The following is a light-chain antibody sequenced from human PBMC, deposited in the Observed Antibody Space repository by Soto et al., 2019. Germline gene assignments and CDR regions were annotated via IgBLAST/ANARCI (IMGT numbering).Light chain of an antibody. Sequence: AIRMTQSPSSFSAPTGDRVTITCRASQGISSHLAWYQVKPGKAPRLLIYTASSLASGVPSRFSGSGSWTDITLTISSLPSEDFAVYYWPQYFSYPLTFGGGTKVEIK. CDR2: TAS. V-gene: IGKV1-8*01. CDR1: QGISSH. J-gene: IGKJ4*01. CDR3: PQYFSYPLT.